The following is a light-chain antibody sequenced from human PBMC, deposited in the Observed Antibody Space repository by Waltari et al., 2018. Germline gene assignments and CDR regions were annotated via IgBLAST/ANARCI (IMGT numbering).Light chain of an antibody. Sequence: DIQMTQSPSSLSASVGDRVAITCRPSQNISSYLNWYKQKAGKAPKLLIYAASNLQSGVPSRFSGGGSGTDFTLTISSLQPEDFATYYCQQTYTTPRTFGQGTKLEIK. V-gene: IGKV1-39*01. J-gene: IGKJ2*01. CDR2: AAS. CDR1: QNISSY. CDR3: QQTYTTPRT.